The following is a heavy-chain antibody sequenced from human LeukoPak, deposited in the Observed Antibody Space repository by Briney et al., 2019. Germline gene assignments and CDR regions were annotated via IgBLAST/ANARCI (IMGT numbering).Heavy chain of an antibody. V-gene: IGHV3-7*01. Sequence: GGSLTLSCAASEFTLTTYWMAWVRQAPGKGLEWVANIKQDSNEKNYMDSVKGRFTVSRDNGMNSLYLQVNSLRAEDTAVYYCARISHSSSWYFDLWGRGTLVFVSS. CDR3: ARISHSSSWYFDL. CDR1: EFTLTTYW. CDR2: IKQDSNEK. D-gene: IGHD2-2*01. J-gene: IGHJ2*01.